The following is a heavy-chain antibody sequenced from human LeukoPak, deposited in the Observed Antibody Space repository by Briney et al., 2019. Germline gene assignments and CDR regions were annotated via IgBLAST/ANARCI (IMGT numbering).Heavy chain of an antibody. CDR1: GGTFSSYA. J-gene: IGHJ6*03. CDR3: ARGPLGDISTGYYTVYYYYMDV. V-gene: IGHV1-69*05. Sequence: ASVKVSCKASGGTFSSYAISWVRQAPGQGLEWMGRIIPIFGTANYAQKFQGRVTITTDESTSTAYMELSSLRSEDTAVYYCARGPLGDISTGYYTVYYYYMDVWGKGTTVTVSS. CDR2: IIPIFGTA. D-gene: IGHD3-9*01.